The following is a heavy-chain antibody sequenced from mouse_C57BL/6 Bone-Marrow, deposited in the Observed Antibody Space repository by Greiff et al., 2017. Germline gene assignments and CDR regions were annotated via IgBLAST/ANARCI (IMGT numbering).Heavy chain of an antibody. CDR1: GFTFSDFY. CDR3: ARDHYGSSYDYAMDY. D-gene: IGHD1-1*01. CDR2: SRNKANDYTT. J-gene: IGHJ4*01. V-gene: IGHV7-1*01. Sequence: DVKLVESGGGLVQSGRSLRLSCATSGFTFSDFYMEWVRQAPGKGLEWIAASRNKANDYTTEYSASVKGRFIVSRDTSQSILYLQMNALRAEDTAIYYCARDHYGSSYDYAMDYWGQGTSVTVSS.